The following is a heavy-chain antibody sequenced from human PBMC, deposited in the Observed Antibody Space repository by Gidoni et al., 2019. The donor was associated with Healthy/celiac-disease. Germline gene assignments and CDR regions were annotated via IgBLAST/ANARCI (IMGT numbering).Heavy chain of an antibody. J-gene: IGHJ4*02. D-gene: IGHD6-19*01. CDR3: TRYPYSSGWFDY. CDR1: GFTVGDYA. CDR2: IRSNAYGGTT. Sequence: EVQLVESGGGLVQPGRSLRLSCTASGFTVGDYAMSWFRQAPGKGLEWGGFIRSNAYGGTTEYAASVKGRFTISRDDSKSIAYLQMNSLKPEDTAVYYCTRYPYSSGWFDYWGQGTLVTVSS. V-gene: IGHV3-49*03.